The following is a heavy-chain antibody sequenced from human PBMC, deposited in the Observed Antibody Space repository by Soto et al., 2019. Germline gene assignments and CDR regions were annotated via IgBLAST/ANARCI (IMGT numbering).Heavy chain of an antibody. Sequence: QVQLVQSGAEVKKPGASVKISCKASGYTFTRYTMNWVRQAPGQRLEWMGWINPDNGNTKSSQKFQDRVIITRDISASTAYMDLSSLRSEDTAVYYCARGIATGQLDPWGQGTLVTVSS. CDR1: GYTFTRYT. V-gene: IGHV1-3*01. J-gene: IGHJ5*02. CDR2: INPDNGNT. CDR3: ARGIATGQLDP. D-gene: IGHD2-15*01.